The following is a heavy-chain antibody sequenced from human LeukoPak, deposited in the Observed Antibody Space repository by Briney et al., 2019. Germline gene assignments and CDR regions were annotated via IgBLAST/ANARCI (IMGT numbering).Heavy chain of an antibody. D-gene: IGHD3-10*01. Sequence: ETLSLTCTVSGGSISSSSYYWGWIRQPPGKGLEWIGSIYYSGSTYYNPSLKSRVTISVDTSKNQFSLKLSSVTAADTAVYYCATRRGFELFFDLWGQGTRVTVSS. CDR1: GGSISSSSYY. J-gene: IGHJ4*02. CDR2: IYYSGST. V-gene: IGHV4-39*07. CDR3: ATRRGFELFFDL.